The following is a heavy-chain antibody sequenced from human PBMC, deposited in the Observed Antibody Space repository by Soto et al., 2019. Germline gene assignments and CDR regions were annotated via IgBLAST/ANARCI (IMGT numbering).Heavy chain of an antibody. V-gene: IGHV3-74*01. CDR2: ITSNGSNT. D-gene: IGHD5-12*01. CDR3: AGGGGYGTPFDS. Sequence: EVQLVQSGGGLVKPGGSLRLSCAASGFTFSYDWMHWVRQAPGKGLVVVSRITSNGSNTAYAGAVMGRFTISRDNANHMVYIQMNSLTAVYTSVSDGAGGGGYGTPFDSWGQGTLVTVSS. J-gene: IGHJ4*02. CDR1: GFTFSYDW.